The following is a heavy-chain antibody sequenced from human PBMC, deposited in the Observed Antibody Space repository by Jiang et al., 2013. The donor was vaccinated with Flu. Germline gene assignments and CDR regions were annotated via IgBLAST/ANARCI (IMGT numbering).Heavy chain of an antibody. V-gene: IGHV1-18*01. D-gene: IGHD3-10*01. CDR2: SALTMGTA. Sequence: WVRTGPSDKGLSGWDGSALTMGTADYAQKFQGSVSMTTDTSTSTVYMELRSLRSDDTAVYYCARGYGSGRYSYFDYWGQGTLVTVSS. J-gene: IGHJ4*02. CDR3: ARGYGSGRYSYFDY.